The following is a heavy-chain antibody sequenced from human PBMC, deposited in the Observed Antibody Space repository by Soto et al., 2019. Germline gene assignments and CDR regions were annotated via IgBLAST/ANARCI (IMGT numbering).Heavy chain of an antibody. CDR2: ISGSGGST. J-gene: IGHJ4*02. Sequence: GALRLSCAASGFIFSSYAMSWVRQAPGKGLEWVSAISGSGGSTYYADSVKGRFTISRDNSKNTLYLQMNSLRAEDTAVYYCAKDYDSSGYPTVHDYWGQGTLVTVSS. V-gene: IGHV3-23*01. D-gene: IGHD3-22*01. CDR3: AKDYDSSGYPTVHDY. CDR1: GFIFSSYA.